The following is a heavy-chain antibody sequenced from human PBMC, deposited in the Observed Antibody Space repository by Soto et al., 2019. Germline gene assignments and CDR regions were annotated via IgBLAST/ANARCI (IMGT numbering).Heavy chain of an antibody. CDR2: IYYSGST. CDR1: GGSISSGDYY. J-gene: IGHJ3*02. Sequence: PSETLSLTCTVSGGSISSGDYYWSWIRQPPGKCLEWIGYIYYSGSTYYNPSLKSRVTISVDTSKNQFSLKLSSVTAADTAVYYCASTPTYYDFWSGYPDAFDIWGQGTMVTVSS. V-gene: IGHV4-30-4*01. D-gene: IGHD3-3*01. CDR3: ASTPTYYDFWSGYPDAFDI.